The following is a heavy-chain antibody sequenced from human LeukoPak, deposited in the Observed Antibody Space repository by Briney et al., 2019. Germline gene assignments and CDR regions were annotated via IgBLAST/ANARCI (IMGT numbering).Heavy chain of an antibody. V-gene: IGHV3-21*01. J-gene: IGHJ3*02. D-gene: IGHD5-12*01. CDR2: ISSSSSYI. CDR3: ARARGGGYADAFDI. Sequence: PGGSLRLSCAASGFIFNTYVMHWVRQAPGKGLEWVSSISSSSSYIYYADSVKGRFTISRDNAKNSLYLQMNSLRAEDTAVYYCARARGGGYADAFDIWGQGTMVTVSS. CDR1: GFIFNTYV.